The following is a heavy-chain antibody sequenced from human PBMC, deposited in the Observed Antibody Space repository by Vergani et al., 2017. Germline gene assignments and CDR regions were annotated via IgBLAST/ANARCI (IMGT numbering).Heavy chain of an antibody. D-gene: IGHD6-13*01. J-gene: IGHJ4*02. CDR2: IYHSGST. Sequence: QVQLQQWGAGLLKPSETLSLTCAVYGGSFSGYYWSWIRQPPGKGLEWIGSIYHSGSTYYNPSLKSRVTISVDTSKNQFSLKLSSVTAADTAVYYCAGQQGVGYYFDYWGQGTLVTVSS. V-gene: IGHV4-34*01. CDR3: AGQQGVGYYFDY. CDR1: GGSFSGYY.